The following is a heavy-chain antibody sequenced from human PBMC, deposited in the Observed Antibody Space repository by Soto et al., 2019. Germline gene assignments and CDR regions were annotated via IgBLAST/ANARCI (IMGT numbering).Heavy chain of an antibody. J-gene: IGHJ4*02. D-gene: IGHD1-26*01. V-gene: IGHV3-23*01. CDR3: ARWSFLDY. Sequence: GGSLRLSCAASGFTFTSYALSWVRQAPGKGLEWVSTISGSDGKTYYADSVKGRFSISRDTSKTTLYLQMNSLRVEDTAVYYCARWSFLDYWGQGTQVTVSS. CDR1: GFTFTSYA. CDR2: ISGSDGKT.